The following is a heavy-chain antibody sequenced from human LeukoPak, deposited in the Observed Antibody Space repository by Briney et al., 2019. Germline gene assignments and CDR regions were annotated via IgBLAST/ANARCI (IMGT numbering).Heavy chain of an antibody. V-gene: IGHV3-30*18. J-gene: IGHJ6*02. CDR1: GFTFSSYG. CDR2: ISYDGSNK. CDR3: AKDGGMDV. Sequence: GGSLRLSCAASGFTFSSYGMHWVRQAPGKGLEWVAVISYDGSNKYYADSVKGRFTISRDNSKNTLYLQMNSLRAEDTAVYYCAKDGGMDVWGQGTTVTASS.